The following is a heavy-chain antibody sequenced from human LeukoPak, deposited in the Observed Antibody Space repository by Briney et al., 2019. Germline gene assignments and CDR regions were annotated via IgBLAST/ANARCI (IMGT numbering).Heavy chain of an antibody. CDR1: GFTFSNYA. V-gene: IGHV3-23*01. J-gene: IGHJ4*02. CDR2: ISGRGDNT. Sequence: GGSLRLSCAASGFTFSNYAVSWVRQAPGKGLEWVSAISGRGDNTYYADSVKGRFTISRDNSKNTLYLQMNSLRAEDTAVYYCARRAPRVSSSWYPRRKVREYYFDYWGQGTLVTVSS. CDR3: ARRAPRVSSSWYPRRKVREYYFDY. D-gene: IGHD6-13*01.